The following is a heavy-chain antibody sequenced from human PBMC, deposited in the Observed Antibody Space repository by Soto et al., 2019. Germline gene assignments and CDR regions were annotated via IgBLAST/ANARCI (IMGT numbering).Heavy chain of an antibody. CDR2: FDPDEAET. J-gene: IGHJ5*02. CDR1: GYTLNEVA. D-gene: IGHD4-17*01. V-gene: IGHV1-24*01. CDR3: TTYHGDYNFDH. Sequence: QIQLVQSGAEVKKPGASVKVSCKVSGYTLNEVAMHWVRQATGKGLEWLGGFDPDEAETIYAQHFQGRVTMTEDTSTDTVYIELSSLRSEDTALYFCTTYHGDYNFDHWGQGTLVTVSS.